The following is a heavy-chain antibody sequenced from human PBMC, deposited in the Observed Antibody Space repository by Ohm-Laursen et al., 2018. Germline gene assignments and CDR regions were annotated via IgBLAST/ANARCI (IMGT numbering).Heavy chain of an antibody. D-gene: IGHD4-17*01. CDR1: GYTFTGYY. V-gene: IGHV1-2*02. Sequence: ASVKVSCKASGYTFTGYYMHWVRQAPGQGLEWMGWISPNSGATNYAQKFQGRVTMTRDTSVSTAYMELSRLRSDDTAVYYCARDFHYGDYVDYWGQGTLVTVSS. J-gene: IGHJ4*02. CDR2: ISPNSGAT. CDR3: ARDFHYGDYVDY.